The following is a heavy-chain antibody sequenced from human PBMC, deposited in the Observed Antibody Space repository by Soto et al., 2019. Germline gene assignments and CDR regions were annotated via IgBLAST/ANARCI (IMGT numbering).Heavy chain of an antibody. J-gene: IGHJ4*02. D-gene: IGHD5-18*01. CDR2: IVVGSGNT. CDR1: GFTFTSSA. V-gene: IGHV1-58*01. CDR3: AADREWGTAMVTFDY. Sequence: SVKVSCKASGFTFTSSAVQWVRQARGQRLEWIGWIVVGSGNTNYAQKFQERVTITRDMSTSTAYMELSSLRSEDTAVYYCAADREWGTAMVTFDYWGPGTPVTVS.